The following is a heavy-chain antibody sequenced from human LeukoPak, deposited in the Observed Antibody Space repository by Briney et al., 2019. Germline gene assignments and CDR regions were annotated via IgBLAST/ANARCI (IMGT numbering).Heavy chain of an antibody. D-gene: IGHD5-18*01. Sequence: ASVKVSCKASGYTFTGYYMHWVRQAPGQGLEWMGWINPNSGGTNYAQKFQGRVTMTRDTSTSTVYMELSSLRSEDTAVYYCARVLGLDTAMVDYWGQGTLVTVSS. CDR2: INPNSGGT. CDR1: GYTFTGYY. J-gene: IGHJ4*02. CDR3: ARVLGLDTAMVDY. V-gene: IGHV1-2*02.